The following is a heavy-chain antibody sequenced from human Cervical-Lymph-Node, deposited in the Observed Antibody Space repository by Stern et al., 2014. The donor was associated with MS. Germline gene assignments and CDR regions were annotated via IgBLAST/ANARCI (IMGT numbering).Heavy chain of an antibody. Sequence: VQLVESGAEVKKPGASVKVSCKVSGYTLREISMHWVRQAPGKGLEWMGGFDPEHGETRYAQKFQGRVTMAEGRSTDTAYMELSSLRSEDTAVYYCATHRGRVTYYYGMDVWGQGTTVTVSS. CDR1: GYTLREIS. V-gene: IGHV1-24*01. J-gene: IGHJ6*02. D-gene: IGHD2-21*02. CDR2: FDPEHGET. CDR3: ATHRGRVTYYYGMDV.